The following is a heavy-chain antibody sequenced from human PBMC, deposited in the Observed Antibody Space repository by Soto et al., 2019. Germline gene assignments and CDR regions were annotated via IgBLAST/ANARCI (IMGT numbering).Heavy chain of an antibody. J-gene: IGHJ4*02. V-gene: IGHV4-39*01. CDR3: AGGSGWYLIDY. Sequence: PETLSLTCTVSGGSISSSSYYWGWLRQPPGKGLEWIGSIYYSGCTYYDPSLKSRVTISVDTSKNQFSLKLSSVTAADTAVYYCAGGSGWYLIDYWGQGTLVTVSS. D-gene: IGHD6-19*01. CDR1: GGSISSSSYY. CDR2: IYYSGCT.